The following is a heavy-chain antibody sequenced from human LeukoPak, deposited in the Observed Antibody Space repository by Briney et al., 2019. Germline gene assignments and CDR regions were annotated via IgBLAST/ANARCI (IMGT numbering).Heavy chain of an antibody. Sequence: GGSLRLSCAASGFTFDDYAMHWVRQAPGKGLEWVSLISGDGGSTYYADSVKGRFTISRDNSKNSLYLQMNGLRTEDTALYCCATSDYGGPYWYFDLWGRGTLVTVSS. CDR1: GFTFDDYA. CDR2: ISGDGGST. D-gene: IGHD4-23*01. V-gene: IGHV3-43*02. CDR3: ATSDYGGPYWYFDL. J-gene: IGHJ2*01.